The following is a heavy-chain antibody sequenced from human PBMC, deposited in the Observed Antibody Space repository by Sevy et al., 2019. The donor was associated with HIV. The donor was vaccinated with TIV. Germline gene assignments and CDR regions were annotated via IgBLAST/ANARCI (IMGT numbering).Heavy chain of an antibody. CDR2: ISGSGTRT. D-gene: IGHD3-22*01. Sequence: GGSLRLSCAVSGFSFDSYGMTWVRQAPGKGLEWVSAISGSGTRTYYADSVKGRFIISRDNSKNTLDLQMNSLRAEDTANYYCWKGGGGHYDPDEIAYYFYYYNMDVWGKGTTVTVSS. CDR1: GFSFDSYG. V-gene: IGHV3-23*01. CDR3: WKGGGGHYDPDEIAYYFYYYNMDV. J-gene: IGHJ6*03.